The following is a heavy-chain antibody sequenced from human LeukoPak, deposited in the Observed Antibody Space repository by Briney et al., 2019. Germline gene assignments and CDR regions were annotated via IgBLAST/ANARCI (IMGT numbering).Heavy chain of an antibody. CDR2: ISGSGGST. D-gene: IGHD2-15*01. J-gene: IGHJ4*02. CDR3: ARDRWRSGGSGGGDY. CDR1: GFTFSSYG. Sequence: GGSLRLSCAVSGFTFSSYGMTWVRQAPGKGLEWVSTISGSGGSTYYADSVKGRFTISRDNSKNTLSLQMNSLRAEDTAVYYCARDRWRSGGSGGGDYWGQGTLVTVSS. V-gene: IGHV3-23*01.